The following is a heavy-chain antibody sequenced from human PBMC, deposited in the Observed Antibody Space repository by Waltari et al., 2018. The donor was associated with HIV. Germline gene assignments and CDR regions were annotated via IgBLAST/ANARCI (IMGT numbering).Heavy chain of an antibody. CDR2: IYDSGST. CDR1: GGSISSSSYY. CDR3: ARPIVVGALGYGMDV. J-gene: IGHJ6*02. V-gene: IGHV4-39*01. D-gene: IGHD2-2*01. Sequence: QLQLQESGPGLVKPSETLSLTCPVSGGSISSSSYYWGWIRPPPGKGLELIGSIYDSGSTYLTPSLKSLVTISVDTSKNQFALKRSSVTAADTAVYYCARPIVVGALGYGMDVWGQGTTVTVSS.